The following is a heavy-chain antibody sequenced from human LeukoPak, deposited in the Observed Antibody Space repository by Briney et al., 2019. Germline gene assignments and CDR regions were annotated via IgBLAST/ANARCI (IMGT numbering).Heavy chain of an antibody. D-gene: IGHD6-13*01. CDR3: ARGDAKYSSSSYAFDI. V-gene: IGHV4-30-2*01. J-gene: IGHJ3*02. CDR2: IYHSGST. CDR1: GGSISSGGYY. Sequence: SETLSLTCTVSGGSISSGGYYWSWIRQPPGKGLEWIGYIYHSGSTYYNPSLKSRVTISVDRSKNQLSLKLSSVTAADTAVYYCARGDAKYSSSSYAFDIWGQGTMVTVSS.